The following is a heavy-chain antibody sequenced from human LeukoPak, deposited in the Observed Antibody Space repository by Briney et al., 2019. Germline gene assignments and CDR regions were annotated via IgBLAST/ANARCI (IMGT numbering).Heavy chain of an antibody. V-gene: IGHV7-4-1*02. J-gene: IGHJ4*02. D-gene: IGHD1-1*01. Sequence: ASVKVSCKVSGYTFTDYSMNWVRQAPGQGLEWMGWINTNTGSPTYAPAFTGRFVFSLDTSVSTAYLQISSLQAEDTAVYYCARLCRIGTCQTSYWGQGTLVTVSS. CDR2: INTNTGSP. CDR1: GYTFTDYS. CDR3: ARLCRIGTCQTSY.